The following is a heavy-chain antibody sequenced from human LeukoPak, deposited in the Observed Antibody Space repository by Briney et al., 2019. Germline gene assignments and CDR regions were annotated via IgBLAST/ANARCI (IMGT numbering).Heavy chain of an antibody. V-gene: IGHV1-69*04. J-gene: IGHJ4*02. CDR3: ARPRPYYYDSSGYHTEILDY. CDR1: GGTFSSYA. Sequence: SVTVSCKASGGTFSSYAISWVRQAPGQGLEWMGRIIPILGIANYAQKFQGRVTITADKSTSTAYMELSSLRSEDTAVYYCARPRPYYYDSSGYHTEILDYWGQGTLVAVSS. CDR2: IIPILGIA. D-gene: IGHD3-22*01.